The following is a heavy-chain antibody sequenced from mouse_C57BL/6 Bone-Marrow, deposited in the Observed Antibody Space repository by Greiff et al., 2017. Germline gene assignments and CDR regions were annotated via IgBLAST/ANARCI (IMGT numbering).Heavy chain of an antibody. Sequence: EVQLVESGGGLVKPGGSLKLSCAASGFTFSSYAMPWVRQTPEKRLEWVATISDGGSYTYYPDNVKGRFTISRDNAKNNLYLQISHLKSEDTAMYYCARSALYGYGGGDYWGQGTSVTVSS. J-gene: IGHJ4*01. V-gene: IGHV5-4*01. D-gene: IGHD2-2*01. CDR2: ISDGGSYT. CDR3: ARSALYGYGGGDY. CDR1: GFTFSSYA.